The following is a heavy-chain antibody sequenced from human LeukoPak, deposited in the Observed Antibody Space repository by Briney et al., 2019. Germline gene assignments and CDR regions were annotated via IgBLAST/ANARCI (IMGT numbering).Heavy chain of an antibody. CDR2: ISSSGSTI. V-gene: IGHV3-11*01. Sequence: PGGSLRLSCAASGFTFSDYYMSWIRQAPGKGLEWVSYISSSGSTIYYADSVKGRFTISRDNAKNSLYLQMNSLRAEDTAVYYCAREPHCSSTSCYIGFYYYYYGMDVWGQGTTVTVSS. CDR1: GFTFSDYY. D-gene: IGHD2-2*02. CDR3: AREPHCSSTSCYIGFYYYYYGMDV. J-gene: IGHJ6*02.